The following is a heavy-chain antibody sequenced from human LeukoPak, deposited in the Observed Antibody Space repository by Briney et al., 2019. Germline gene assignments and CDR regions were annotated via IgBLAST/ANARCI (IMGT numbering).Heavy chain of an antibody. J-gene: IGHJ5*02. CDR1: GYTFTGYY. CDR3: ARADYTGWGGYNWFDP. V-gene: IGHV1-2*02. Sequence: ASVKVSCKASGYTFTGYYMHWVPQAPGQGLEWMGWINPNSGSTNYAQKFQGRVTMTRDTSISTAYMELSRLRSDDTAVYYCARADYTGWGGYNWFDPWGQGTLVTVSS. D-gene: IGHD5-12*01. CDR2: INPNSGST.